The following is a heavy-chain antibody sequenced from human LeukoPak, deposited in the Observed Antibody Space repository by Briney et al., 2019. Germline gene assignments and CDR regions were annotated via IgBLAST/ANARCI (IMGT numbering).Heavy chain of an antibody. Sequence: GGSLRLSCAASGFTFSSYAMSWVRQAPGKGLGWVSAISGSGGSTYYADSVKGRFTISRDNSKNTLYLQMNSLRAEDTAVYYCAKDSTSNYGSGSYYISDFDYWGQGTLVTVSS. D-gene: IGHD3-10*01. J-gene: IGHJ4*02. CDR1: GFTFSSYA. CDR3: AKDSTSNYGSGSYYISDFDY. V-gene: IGHV3-23*01. CDR2: ISGSGGST.